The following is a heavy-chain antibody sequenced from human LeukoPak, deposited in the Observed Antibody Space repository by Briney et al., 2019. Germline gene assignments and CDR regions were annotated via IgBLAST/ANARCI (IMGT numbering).Heavy chain of an antibody. Sequence: ASVKVSCKASGYIFTDYYMHWVRQAPGQELGWTGRINPNSGGTNYAQKFQGRVTMTRDTSTSTVYMELSSLRSEDTAVYYCAHTDPDSSGYYQNWGQGTPVTVSS. CDR3: AHTDPDSSGYYQN. CDR1: GYIFTDYY. J-gene: IGHJ4*02. D-gene: IGHD3-22*01. CDR2: INPNSGGT. V-gene: IGHV1-2*06.